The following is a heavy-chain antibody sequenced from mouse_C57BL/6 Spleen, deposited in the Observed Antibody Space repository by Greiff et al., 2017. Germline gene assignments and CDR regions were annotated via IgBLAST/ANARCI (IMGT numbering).Heavy chain of an antibody. CDR2: IYPGSGNT. J-gene: IGHJ2*01. V-gene: IGHV1-76*01. CDR3: ARRDYGSSSPFDY. Sequence: QVHVKQSGAELVRPGASVKLSCKASGYTFTDYYINWVKQRPGQGLEWIARIYPGSGNTYYNEKFKGKATLTAEKSSSTAYMQLSSLTSEDSAVYFCARRDYGSSSPFDYWGQGTTLTVSS. CDR1: GYTFTDYY. D-gene: IGHD1-1*01.